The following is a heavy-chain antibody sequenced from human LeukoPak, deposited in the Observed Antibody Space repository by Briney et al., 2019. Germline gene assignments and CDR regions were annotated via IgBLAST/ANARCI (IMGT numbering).Heavy chain of an antibody. CDR1: GGSISSSGYY. CDR3: ARDRITMVRGTAFDI. CDR2: VDYSGKT. J-gene: IGHJ3*02. V-gene: IGHV4-39*07. Sequence: SETLSLTCTVSGGSISSSGYYWGWVRQTPGKGLEWIGSVDYSGKTYYIPSLKSRITISLDMSKNQYSLKLSSVTAADTAVYYCARDRITMVRGTAFDIWGQGTMVTVSS. D-gene: IGHD3-10*01.